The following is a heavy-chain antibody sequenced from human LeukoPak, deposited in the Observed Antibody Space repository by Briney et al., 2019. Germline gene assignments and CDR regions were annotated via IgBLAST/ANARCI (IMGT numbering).Heavy chain of an antibody. CDR3: TRLNSYSSGYSY. D-gene: IGHD3-22*01. V-gene: IGHV3-73*01. CDR1: GFTFSGSA. CDR2: IRSIANSYAT. Sequence: GGSLRLSCAASGFTFSGSAMHWVRQASGKGLEWVGRIRSIANSYATAYAASVKGRFTISRDDSKNTAYLQMNSLKTEDTAVYYCTRLNSYSSGYSYWGQGTLVTVSS. J-gene: IGHJ4*02.